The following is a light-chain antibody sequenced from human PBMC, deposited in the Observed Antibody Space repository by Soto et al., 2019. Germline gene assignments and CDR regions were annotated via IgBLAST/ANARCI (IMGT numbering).Light chain of an antibody. CDR2: KAS. CDR1: QSVSTL. J-gene: IGKJ1*01. CDR3: LQYNRYFPWA. V-gene: IGKV1-5*03. Sequence: DVQMTQSPSTLSASVGERVTITCRASQSVSTLLAWYQQKAGKAPKLLIYKASSLESGVPSRFSGSGSGTEFTLTISSLQPDDFATYYCLQYNRYFPWAVGQGTQVEIK.